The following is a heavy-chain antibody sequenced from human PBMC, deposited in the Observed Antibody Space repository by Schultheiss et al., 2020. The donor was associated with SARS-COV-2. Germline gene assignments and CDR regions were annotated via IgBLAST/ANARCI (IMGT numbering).Heavy chain of an antibody. V-gene: IGHV1-2*02. Sequence: ASVKVSCKASGGTFSSYAISWVRQAPGQGLEWMGWINPNSGGTNYAQKFQGRVTMTRDTSISTAYMELSRLRSEDTAVYYCARISPVGATRLYYYYGMDVWGQGTTVTVS. CDR1: GGTFSSYA. D-gene: IGHD1-26*01. CDR3: ARISPVGATRLYYYYGMDV. J-gene: IGHJ6*02. CDR2: INPNSGGT.